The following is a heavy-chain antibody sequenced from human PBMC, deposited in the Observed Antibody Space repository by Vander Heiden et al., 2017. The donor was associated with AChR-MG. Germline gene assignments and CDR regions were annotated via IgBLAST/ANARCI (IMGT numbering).Heavy chain of an antibody. CDR1: GYSFTHYW. CDR3: ARSYDSSGRYFDY. Sequence: EVQLVQSGAEVKEPGESLKISCKGSGYSFTHYWIGRVRQMPGKGLEWMGSIYPGDSDIRYSPSFQGQLTISVDKSVTTAYLQWSSLKASDTAMYYCARSYDSSGRYFDYWGQGALVTVSS. J-gene: IGHJ4*02. D-gene: IGHD3-22*01. V-gene: IGHV5-51*01. CDR2: IYPGDSDI.